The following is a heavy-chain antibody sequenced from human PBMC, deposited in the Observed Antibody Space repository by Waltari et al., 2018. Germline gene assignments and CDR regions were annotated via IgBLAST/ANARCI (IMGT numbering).Heavy chain of an antibody. Sequence: EVQLVESGGGLVQPGGSLKLSCAASGFTFSGSAMHWVRQASGKGLEWVGRIRSKANSYATAYAGSVKGRFTISRDDSKNTAYLQMNSLKTEDTAVYYCTRLPSSGLDYWGQGTLVTVSS. CDR1: GFTFSGSA. J-gene: IGHJ4*02. CDR2: IRSKANSYAT. CDR3: TRLPSSGLDY. D-gene: IGHD6-19*01. V-gene: IGHV3-73*01.